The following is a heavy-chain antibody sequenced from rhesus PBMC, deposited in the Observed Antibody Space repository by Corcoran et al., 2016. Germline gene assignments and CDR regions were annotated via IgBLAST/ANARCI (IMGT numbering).Heavy chain of an antibody. CDR2: ISYTGGST. CDR3: ARDRGYYFDY. J-gene: IGHJ4*01. CDR1: GSLFSAYL. Sequence: EVQLVESGGGLAKPGGSLRLSCAASGSLFSAYLMYWFRLAPGKGLAWDSGISYTGGSTYYADSVRGRFTLSRENAKNTQYLQMDSLRAEDTAVYYCARDRGYYFDYWGQGVLVTVSS. V-gene: IGHV3S18*01. D-gene: IGHD3-34*01.